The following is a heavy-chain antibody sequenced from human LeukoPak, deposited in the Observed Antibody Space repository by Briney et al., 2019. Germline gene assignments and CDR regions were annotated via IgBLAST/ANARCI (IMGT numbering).Heavy chain of an antibody. V-gene: IGHV1-69*04. J-gene: IGHJ4*02. CDR1: GGTFSSYA. D-gene: IGHD3-22*01. CDR3: ARGRHYDSSGYRDY. CDR2: IIPILGIA. Sequence: EASVKVSCKASGGTFSSYAISWVRQASGQGLEWMGRIIPILGIANYAQKFQGRVTITADKSTSTAYMELSSLRSEDTAVYYCARGRHYDSSGYRDYWGQGTLVTVSS.